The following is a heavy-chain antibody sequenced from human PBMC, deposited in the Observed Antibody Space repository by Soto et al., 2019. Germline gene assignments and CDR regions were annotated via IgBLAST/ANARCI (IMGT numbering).Heavy chain of an antibody. CDR1: GGSISSGGYY. CDR3: ARTPRLFSTYYYYYMDV. J-gene: IGHJ6*03. V-gene: IGHV4-31*03. CDR2: IYYSGST. D-gene: IGHD3-22*01. Sequence: SETLSLTCTVSGGSISSGGYYWSWIRQHPGKGLEWIGYIYYSGSTYYNPSLKSRVTISVDTSKNQFSLKLSSVTAADTAVYYCARTPRLFSTYYYYYMDVWGKGTTVTVSS.